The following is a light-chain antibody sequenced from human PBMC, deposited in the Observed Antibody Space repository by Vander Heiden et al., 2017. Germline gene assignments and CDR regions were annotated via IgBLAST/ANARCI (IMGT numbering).Light chain of an antibody. J-gene: IGKJ2*02. V-gene: IGKV1-33*01. CDR3: QQYHDLPRT. CDR2: DAS. Sequence: DIQMTQSPSSLSVSVGDRITITCRASQDSKKYVNWYQQKPGKAPNLLIYDASTLETGVPARFSGSGFGTHFTFTISTLQPEDIATYYCQQYHDLPRTFGQGTKLEIK. CDR1: QDSKKY.